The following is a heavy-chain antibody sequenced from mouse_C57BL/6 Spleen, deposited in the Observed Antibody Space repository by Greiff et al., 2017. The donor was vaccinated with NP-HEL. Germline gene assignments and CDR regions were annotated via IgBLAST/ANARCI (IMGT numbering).Heavy chain of an antibody. Sequence: VHLVESGAELVKPGASVKISCKASGYAFSSYWMNWVKQRPGKGLEWIGQIYPGDGDTNYNGKFKGKATLTADKSSSTAYMQISSLTSEDSAVYFCARDGTYGSSWYFDVWGTGTTVTVSS. D-gene: IGHD1-1*01. CDR3: ARDGTYGSSWYFDV. V-gene: IGHV1-80*01. J-gene: IGHJ1*03. CDR2: IYPGDGDT. CDR1: GYAFSSYW.